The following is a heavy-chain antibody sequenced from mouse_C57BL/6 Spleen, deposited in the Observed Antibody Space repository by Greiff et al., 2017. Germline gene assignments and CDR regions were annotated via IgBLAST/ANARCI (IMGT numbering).Heavy chain of an antibody. CDR3: AREGLRPYAMDY. V-gene: IGHV1-64*01. Sequence: QVQLQQPGAELVKPGASVKLSCKASGYTFTSYWMHWVKQRPGQGLEWIGMIHPNSGSTNYNEKFKSKATLTVDKSSSTAYMQRSSLTSEDSAVYYCAREGLRPYAMDYWGQGTSVTVSS. CDR2: IHPNSGST. CDR1: GYTFTSYW. J-gene: IGHJ4*01. D-gene: IGHD2-4*01.